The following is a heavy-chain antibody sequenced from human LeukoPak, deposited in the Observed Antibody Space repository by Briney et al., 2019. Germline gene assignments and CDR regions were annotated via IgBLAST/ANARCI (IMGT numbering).Heavy chain of an antibody. D-gene: IGHD2-2*01. CDR1: GLTFNTHW. Sequence: GGSLRLSCAGSGLTFNTHWMSWVRQAPGKGLEWVAVISYDGSNKYYADSVKGRFTISRDNSKNTLYLQMNSLRAEDTAVYYCARDSSPGPLTYFDYWGQGTLVTVSS. V-gene: IGHV3-30-3*01. CDR2: ISYDGSNK. CDR3: ARDSSPGPLTYFDY. J-gene: IGHJ4*02.